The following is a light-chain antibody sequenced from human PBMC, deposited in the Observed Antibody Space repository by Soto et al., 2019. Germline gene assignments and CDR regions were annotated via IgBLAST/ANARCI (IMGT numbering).Light chain of an antibody. Sequence: DIQVTQSPSTLSASLGDRVTITCRASQIISNSLAWYQQKPGRAPKLLIYDASNSMVGGLESRFSGSGSGTEFTLTISDLQPDDFATYYCQQDHNSITFGGGTRVEVK. CDR3: QQDHNSIT. J-gene: IGKJ4*01. CDR1: QIISNS. V-gene: IGKV1-5*01. CDR2: DASN.